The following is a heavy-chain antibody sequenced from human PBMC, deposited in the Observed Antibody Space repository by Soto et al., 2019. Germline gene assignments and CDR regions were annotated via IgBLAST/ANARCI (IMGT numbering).Heavy chain of an antibody. CDR3: ARRLYSGSYYRYYYGMDV. J-gene: IGHJ6*02. CDR2: IYPGDSDT. Sequence: PGESLKISCKGSGYSFTSYWIGWVRQMPGKGLEWMGIIYPGDSDTRYSPSFQGQVTLSADKSIRTAYLQWSSLKASDTAMYYCARRLYSGSYYRYYYGMDVWGQGTTVTVSS. D-gene: IGHD1-26*01. CDR1: GYSFTSYW. V-gene: IGHV5-51*01.